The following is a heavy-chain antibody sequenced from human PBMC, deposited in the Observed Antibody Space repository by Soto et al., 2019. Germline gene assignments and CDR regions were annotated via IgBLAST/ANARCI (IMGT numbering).Heavy chain of an antibody. CDR1: GDSVSSNTAA. J-gene: IGHJ6*02. Sequence: PSQTLSLTCAISGDSVSSNTAAWNWIRQSPSRGLEWLGRTYYRSKWYNDYAVSVKSRITINPDTSKNQFSLQLNSVTREDTAVYYCARDYRRSSGWSYGMDVWGRGTTVTSP. V-gene: IGHV6-1*01. CDR3: ARDYRRSSGWSYGMDV. D-gene: IGHD6-6*01. CDR2: TYYRSKWYN.